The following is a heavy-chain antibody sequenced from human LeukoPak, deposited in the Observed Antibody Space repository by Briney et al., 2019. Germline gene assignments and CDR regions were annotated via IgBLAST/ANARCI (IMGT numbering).Heavy chain of an antibody. Sequence: GGSLRLSCAAPGFSFNTYSMTWVRQAPGKGLEWVSIISRTSESTFYADSVKGRFTISRDNAKNSLYLQMNGLRADDTATYYCARGATDTTRWFDPWGQGTLVTVSS. J-gene: IGHJ5*02. CDR2: ISRTSEST. CDR1: GFSFNTYS. V-gene: IGHV3-21*01. CDR3: ARGATDTTRWFDP. D-gene: IGHD1-7*01.